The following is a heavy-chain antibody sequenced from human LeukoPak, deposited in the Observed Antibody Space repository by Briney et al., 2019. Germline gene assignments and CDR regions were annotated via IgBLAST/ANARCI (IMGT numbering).Heavy chain of an antibody. CDR1: GGSISSGDYY. CDR2: IYYSGST. V-gene: IGHV4-30-4*01. D-gene: IGHD5-12*01. Sequence: SQTLSLTCTVSGGSISSGDYYWSWIRQPPGKGLEWIGYIYYSGSTYYNPSLKSRVTISVDTSKNQFSLKLSSVTAADTAVYYCARGVGPMGGYSGLRDAFDIWGQGAMVTVSS. J-gene: IGHJ3*02. CDR3: ARGVGPMGGYSGLRDAFDI.